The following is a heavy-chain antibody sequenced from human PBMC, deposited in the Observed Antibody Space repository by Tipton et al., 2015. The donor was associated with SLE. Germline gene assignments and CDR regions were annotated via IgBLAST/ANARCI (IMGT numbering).Heavy chain of an antibody. CDR3: ASPSYYGSGSYRPYWYFDL. CDR1: GFAFSSYA. CDR2: IKQDGSEK. Sequence: SLRLSCKASGFAFSSYAMTWVRQAPGKGLEWVANIKQDGSEKYYVDSVKGRFTISRDNAKNSLYLQMNSLRAEDTAVYYCASPSYYGSGSYRPYWYFDLWGRGTLVTVSS. V-gene: IGHV3-7*01. J-gene: IGHJ2*01. D-gene: IGHD3-10*01.